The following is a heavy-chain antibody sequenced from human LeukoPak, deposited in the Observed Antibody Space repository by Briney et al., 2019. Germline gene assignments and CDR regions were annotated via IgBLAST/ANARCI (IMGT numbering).Heavy chain of an antibody. CDR2: INSDGSST. V-gene: IGHV3-74*01. D-gene: IGHD1-1*01. J-gene: IGHJ6*02. CDR3: ARDLRYTMDV. Sequence: GGSLRLSCTASGFTFSSYWMHWVRHTPGMGLVWVSRINSDGSSTSYADSVKGRFITSRDNAKNTLYLQMNSLRAEDTAVYYCARDLRYTMDVWGQGTTVTVSS. CDR1: GFTFSSYW.